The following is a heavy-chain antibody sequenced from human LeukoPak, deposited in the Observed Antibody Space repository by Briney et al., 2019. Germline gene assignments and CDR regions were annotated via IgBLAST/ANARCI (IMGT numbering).Heavy chain of an antibody. CDR3: AGLGGSYYDSSGYVFDY. D-gene: IGHD3-22*01. J-gene: IGHJ4*02. CDR2: IIPIFGTA. V-gene: IGHV1-69*05. CDR1: GGTFSSYA. Sequence: SVKVSCKASGGTFSSYAISWVRQAPGQGLEWMGGIIPIFGTANYAQKVQGRGTITKDESTGTAYMELSSLRSEDTAVYYCAGLGGSYYDSSGYVFDYWGQGTLVTASS.